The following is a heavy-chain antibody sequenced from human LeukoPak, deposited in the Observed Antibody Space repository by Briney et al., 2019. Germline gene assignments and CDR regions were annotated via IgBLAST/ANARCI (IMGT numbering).Heavy chain of an antibody. J-gene: IGHJ6*02. CDR1: GFTFDDYA. D-gene: IGHD3-16*01. CDR2: ISWNSGSI. Sequence: GGSLRLSCAASGFTFDDYAMHWVRQAPGKGLEWVSGISWNSGSIGYADSVKGRFTISRDNAKNSLYLQMNSLRAEDTASYYCAKDMGGGANYYYYGMDVWGQGTTVTVSS. CDR3: AKDMGGGANYYYYGMDV. V-gene: IGHV3-9*01.